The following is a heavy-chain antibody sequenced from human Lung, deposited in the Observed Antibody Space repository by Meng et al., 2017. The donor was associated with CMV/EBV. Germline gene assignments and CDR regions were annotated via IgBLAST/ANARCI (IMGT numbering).Heavy chain of an antibody. CDR1: GPFSSYA. Sequence: GPFSSYAISWVRQAPGQGLEWMGGIIPIFGTANYAQKFQGRVTITTDESTSTAYMELSSLRSEDTAVYYCARGGGYCSSTSCYYFDYWGQGTLVTVSS. J-gene: IGHJ4*02. V-gene: IGHV1-69*05. CDR2: IIPIFGTA. CDR3: ARGGGYCSSTSCYYFDY. D-gene: IGHD2-2*03.